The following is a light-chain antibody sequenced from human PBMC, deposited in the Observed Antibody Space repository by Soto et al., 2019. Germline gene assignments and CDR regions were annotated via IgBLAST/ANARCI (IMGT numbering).Light chain of an antibody. CDR2: ATS. J-gene: IGKJ3*01. CDR3: QQRSSWPFT. CDR1: QSIGNY. Sequence: EVVMTQSPATLSLSPGEGATLSCRASQSIGNYLAWYQQKPGQAPRLLIYATSNRATGIPARFSGSGSGTDLTLTISSLEPEDFAVYYCQQRSSWPFTFGPGTKVDIK. V-gene: IGKV3-11*01.